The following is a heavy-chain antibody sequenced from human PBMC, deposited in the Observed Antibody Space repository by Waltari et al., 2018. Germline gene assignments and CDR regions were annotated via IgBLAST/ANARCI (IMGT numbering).Heavy chain of an antibody. D-gene: IGHD6-13*01. J-gene: IGHJ4*02. V-gene: IGHV3-21*01. CDR1: GFTFSSYS. CDR3: ARDSQRPISSSWYRLFDY. CDR2: ISSSSSYI. Sequence: EVQLVESGGGLVKPGGSLRLSCAASGFTFSSYSMNWVSQDPGQGLEWVSSISSSSSYIYYADSVKGRFTISRDNAKNSLYLQMNSLRAEDTAVYYCARDSQRPISSSWYRLFDYWGQGTLVTVSS.